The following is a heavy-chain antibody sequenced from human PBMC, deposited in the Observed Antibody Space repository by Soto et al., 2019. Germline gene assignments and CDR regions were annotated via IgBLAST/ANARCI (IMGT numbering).Heavy chain of an antibody. V-gene: IGHV3-15*07. D-gene: IGHD3-22*01. Sequence: GGSLRLSCAASGFTFSNAWMNWVRQAPGKGLEWVGRIKSKTDGGTTDYAAPVKGRFTISRDDSKNTLYLQMNSLKTEDTAVYYCTTDSNDSSGYYPDAFDIWGQGTMVTVSS. CDR3: TTDSNDSSGYYPDAFDI. CDR1: GFTFSNAW. J-gene: IGHJ3*02. CDR2: IKSKTDGGTT.